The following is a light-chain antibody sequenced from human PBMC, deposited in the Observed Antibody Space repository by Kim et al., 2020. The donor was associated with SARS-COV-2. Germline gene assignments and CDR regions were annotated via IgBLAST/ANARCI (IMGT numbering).Light chain of an antibody. J-gene: IGKJ1*01. V-gene: IGKV1-27*01. CDR1: QDIANS. CDR3: QKYNRAPWT. Sequence: DIQMTQSPSSLSASVGDRVTITCRASQDIANSLAWYQQKPGKVPKVLIYAASTLQSGVPSRFSGSGSGTEFTLTIGSLQTEDAATYYCQKYNRAPWTFGPGTKVDIK. CDR2: AAS.